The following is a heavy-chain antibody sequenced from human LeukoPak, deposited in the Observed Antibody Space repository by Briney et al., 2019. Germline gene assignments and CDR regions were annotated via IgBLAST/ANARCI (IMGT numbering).Heavy chain of an antibody. Sequence: GGSLRLSCAASGFTFSSYTMNWVRQAPGKGVEWVAVISYHGSDKHYADPAKGRFSISRDNPKNTVYLQMNSLRVEDTAVYYCARDHGGNRPNAFDIWGQGTMVTVSS. J-gene: IGHJ3*02. D-gene: IGHD4-23*01. CDR3: ARDHGGNRPNAFDI. CDR2: ISYHGSDK. V-gene: IGHV3-30-3*01. CDR1: GFTFSSYT.